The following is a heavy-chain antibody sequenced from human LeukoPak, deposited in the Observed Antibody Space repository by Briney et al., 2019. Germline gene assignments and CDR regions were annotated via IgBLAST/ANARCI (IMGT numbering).Heavy chain of an antibody. J-gene: IGHJ4*02. V-gene: IGHV1-24*01. CDR1: GHTLSESS. D-gene: IGHD5-18*01. CDR2: FDPEDGET. CDR3: ATGFGYNSGDRDY. Sequence: ASVKVSCKVSGHTLSESSIYWVRQAPGKGLEWMGGFDPEDGETIYAQKFQGRVTMTEDTSTDTAYMELSSLRSEDTAVYYSATGFGYNSGDRDYWGQGTLVTVSS.